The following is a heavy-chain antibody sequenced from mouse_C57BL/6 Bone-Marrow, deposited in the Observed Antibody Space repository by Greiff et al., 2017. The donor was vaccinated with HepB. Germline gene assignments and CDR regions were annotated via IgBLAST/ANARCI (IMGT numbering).Heavy chain of an antibody. Sequence: QVQLQQSGAELARPGASVKLSCKASGYTFTSYGISWVKQRTGQGLEWIGEIYPRSGNTYYNEKFKGKATLTADKSSSTAYMELRSLTSEDSAVYFCARWDDYLSWFAYWGQGTLVTVSA. D-gene: IGHD2-4*01. CDR1: GYTFTSYG. V-gene: IGHV1-81*01. J-gene: IGHJ3*01. CDR3: ARWDDYLSWFAY. CDR2: IYPRSGNT.